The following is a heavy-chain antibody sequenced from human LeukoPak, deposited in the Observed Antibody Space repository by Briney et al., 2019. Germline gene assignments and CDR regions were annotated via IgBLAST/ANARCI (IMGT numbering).Heavy chain of an antibody. J-gene: IGHJ6*03. D-gene: IGHD6-13*01. V-gene: IGHV4-39*07. Sequence: SETLSLTCTVSGGSISSSSYYWGWIRQPPGKGLEWIGSIYYSGSTYYNPSLKSRVTISVDTSKNQFSLKLSSVTAADTAVYYCARGTTAAGILYYYMDVWGKGTTVTVSS. CDR1: GGSISSSSYY. CDR2: IYYSGST. CDR3: ARGTTAAGILYYYMDV.